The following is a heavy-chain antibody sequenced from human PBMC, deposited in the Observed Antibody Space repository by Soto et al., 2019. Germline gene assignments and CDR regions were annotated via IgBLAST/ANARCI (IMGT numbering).Heavy chain of an antibody. V-gene: IGHV1-3*01. D-gene: IGHD6-19*01. CDR2: INAGNGNT. CDR1: GYTFTRYA. CDR3: GRDKEQWLIYYFDY. J-gene: IGHJ4*02. Sequence: QAQLVQSGAEVKKPGASVKVSCKASGYTFTRYAMHWVRQAPGQRLEWMGWINAGNGNTKYSQKFQGRVTITRDTSASTAYMELSSLRSEDTAVYYCGRDKEQWLIYYFDYWGQRTLVTVSS.